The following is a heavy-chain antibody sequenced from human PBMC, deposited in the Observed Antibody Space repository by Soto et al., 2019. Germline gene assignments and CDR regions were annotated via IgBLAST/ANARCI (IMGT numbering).Heavy chain of an antibody. CDR3: PSFVRTGWRYYFDY. Sequence: SETLSLTCTVSGGSVSSTNYYWSWIRHPPGKGLEWIGYVYYSGSTNYSPSLKSRVTISVDTTKNEFSLNLSSVTAADTAVYYCPSFVRTGWRYYFDYWGPGIVLTV. V-gene: IGHV4-61*01. D-gene: IGHD6-19*01. CDR1: GGSVSSTNYY. J-gene: IGHJ4*02. CDR2: VYYSGST.